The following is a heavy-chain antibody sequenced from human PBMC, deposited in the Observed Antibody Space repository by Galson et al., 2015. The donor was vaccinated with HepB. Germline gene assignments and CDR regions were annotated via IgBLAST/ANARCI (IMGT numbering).Heavy chain of an antibody. Sequence: ETLSLTCTVSGGSISSYYWSWIRQPPGKGLEWIGYIYYSGSTNYNPSLKSRVTISVDTSKNQFSLKLSSVTAADTAVYYCAREGSYVEMATIAPIDAFDIWGQGTMVTVSS. CDR2: IYYSGST. D-gene: IGHD5-24*01. CDR1: GGSISSYY. CDR3: AREGSYVEMATIAPIDAFDI. V-gene: IGHV4-59*12. J-gene: IGHJ3*02.